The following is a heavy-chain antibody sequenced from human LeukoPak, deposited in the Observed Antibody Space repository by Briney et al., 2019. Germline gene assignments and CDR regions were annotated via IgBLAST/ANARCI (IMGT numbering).Heavy chain of an antibody. CDR3: ARGPYCSGGTCYSQYFDY. CDR1: GYTFTIYG. Sequence: GASVTVSFKASGYTFTIYGISWVRQAPGQGLEWMGWISAYNGNTNYAQKLQGRVPMTTDTSTSTAYMELRSLRSDDTAVYYCARGPYCSGGTCYSQYFDYWGQGTLVTVSS. J-gene: IGHJ4*02. CDR2: ISAYNGNT. D-gene: IGHD2-15*01. V-gene: IGHV1-18*01.